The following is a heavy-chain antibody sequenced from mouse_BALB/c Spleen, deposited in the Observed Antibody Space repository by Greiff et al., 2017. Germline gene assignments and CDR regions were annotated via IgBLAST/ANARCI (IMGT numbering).Heavy chain of an antibody. CDR1: GFTFSSYG. Sequence: EVMLVESGGDLVKPGGSLKLSCAASGFTFSSYGMSWVRQTPDKRLEWVATISSGGSYTYYPDSVKGRFTISRDNAKNTLYLQMSSLKSEDTAMYYCARRGYDDAMDYWGQGTSVTVSS. D-gene: IGHD2-2*01. V-gene: IGHV5-6*02. CDR2: ISSGGSYT. CDR3: ARRGYDDAMDY. J-gene: IGHJ4*01.